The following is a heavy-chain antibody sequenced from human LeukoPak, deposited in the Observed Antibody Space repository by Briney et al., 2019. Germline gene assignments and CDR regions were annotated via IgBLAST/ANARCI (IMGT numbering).Heavy chain of an antibody. Sequence: SGTLSLTCTVSGDSINSLDLWSWVRQPPGKGLEWIGEMYLGGTTHSNPSVKSRVTISIDKSKNQFFLNLSSVTAADTAVYYCAGLVGRYSSGLYYYYFDYWGQGTLVTVSS. CDR1: GDSINSLDL. D-gene: IGHD3-22*01. CDR3: AGLVGRYSSGLYYYYFDY. J-gene: IGHJ4*02. CDR2: MYLGGTT. V-gene: IGHV4-4*02.